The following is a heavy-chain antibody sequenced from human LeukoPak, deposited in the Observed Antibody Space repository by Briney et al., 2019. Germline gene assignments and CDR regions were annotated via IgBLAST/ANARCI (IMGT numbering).Heavy chain of an antibody. CDR2: IYYSGST. Sequence: KTSETLSLTCTVSGGSVSSGSYYWSWIRQPPGKGLEWIGYIYYSGSTNYNPSLKSRVTISVDKSKNQFSLRLSSVTAADTAVYYCASGRNSSGWLYYYYYGMDVWGQGTTVTVSS. J-gene: IGHJ6*02. CDR3: ASGRNSSGWLYYYYYGMDV. CDR1: GGSVSSGSYY. V-gene: IGHV4-61*01. D-gene: IGHD6-19*01.